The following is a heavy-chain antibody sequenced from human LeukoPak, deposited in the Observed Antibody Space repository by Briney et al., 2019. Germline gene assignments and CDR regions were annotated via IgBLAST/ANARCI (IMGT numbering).Heavy chain of an antibody. J-gene: IGHJ3*02. Sequence: SETLSLTCTVSGGPLSSSSYYRGWVRQPPGKGLEGVGSIYYSGSTYYTPSLKSRVTISVDTSKNQFSLKLSSVTAADTAVYYCARRIVTVTTFGAFDIWGQGTMVTVSS. CDR2: IYYSGST. D-gene: IGHD4-17*01. CDR1: GGPLSSSSYY. CDR3: ARRIVTVTTFGAFDI. V-gene: IGHV4-39*01.